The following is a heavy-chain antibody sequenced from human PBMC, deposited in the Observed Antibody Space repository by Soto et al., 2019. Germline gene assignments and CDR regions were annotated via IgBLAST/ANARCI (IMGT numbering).Heavy chain of an antibody. J-gene: IGHJ4*02. CDR1: GGTFSSYA. CDR3: ARITYYYDMSGSD. V-gene: IGHV1-69*01. Sequence: QVQLVQSGAEVKKPGSSVQVSCKASGGTFSSYAISWVRQAPGQGLEWMGGIIPIFGTANSAQKSQGRVTITADEYTSTAYMELSILSSEETAVDYCARITYYYDMSGSDWGQGPLVTVSS. D-gene: IGHD3-22*01. CDR2: IIPIFGTA.